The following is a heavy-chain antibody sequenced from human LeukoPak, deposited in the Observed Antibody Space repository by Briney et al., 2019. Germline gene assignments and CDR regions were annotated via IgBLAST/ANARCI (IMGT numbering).Heavy chain of an antibody. CDR2: IYYSGST. V-gene: IGHV4-39*01. CDR3: ARGRRDGYNLEYFDN. CDR1: GGSISSSSDY. D-gene: IGHD5-24*01. Sequence: SETLSLTCTVSGGSISSSSDYWGWIRQPPGKGLEWIGSIYYSGSTYYTPSLKCRVTISVDTSKNQFSLKLSSVTAADTAVYYCARGRRDGYNLEYFDNWGQGTLVTVSS. J-gene: IGHJ4*02.